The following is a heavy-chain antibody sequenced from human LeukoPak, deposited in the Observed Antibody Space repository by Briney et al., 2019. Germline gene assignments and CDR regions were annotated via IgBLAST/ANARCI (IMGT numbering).Heavy chain of an antibody. Sequence: PSETLSLTCTVSGGSISSSSYYWGWIRQPPGKGLEWIGSIYYSGRTYYNPSLKSRVSISVDTSKNQFSLKLSSVTAADTAVYYCARGPSGYSGYDAFDYWGQGTLVTVSS. CDR1: GGSISSSSYY. CDR3: ARGPSGYSGYDAFDY. V-gene: IGHV4-39*07. CDR2: IYYSGRT. J-gene: IGHJ4*02. D-gene: IGHD5-12*01.